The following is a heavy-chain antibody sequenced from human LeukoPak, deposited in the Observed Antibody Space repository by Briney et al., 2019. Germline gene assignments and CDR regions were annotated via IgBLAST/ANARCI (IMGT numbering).Heavy chain of an antibody. CDR1: GDSISSGSFY. J-gene: IGHJ6*03. V-gene: IGHV4-61*02. Sequence: SETLSLTCTVSGDSISSGSFYWSWIRQAAGKGLEWIGRVSSSGRTTYNPSLKSRLTISITTSKNQFSLKLSSVTAADTAVYYCTRAPDYYYYYYMDVWGKGTTVTISS. CDR2: VSSSGRT. CDR3: TRAPDYYYYYYMDV.